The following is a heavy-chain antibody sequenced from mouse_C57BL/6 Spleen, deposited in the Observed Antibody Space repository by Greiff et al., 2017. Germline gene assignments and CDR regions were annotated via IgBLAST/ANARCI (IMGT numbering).Heavy chain of an antibody. CDR2: IDPSDSDT. CDR3: ARRGDYDFFDY. D-gene: IGHD2-4*01. Sequence: QVQLQQPGAELVRPGSSVKLSCKASGYTFTSYWMHWVKQRPIQGLEWIGNIDPSDSDTHYNPKFKDKATLTVDKSSSTAYMQLSSLTSEDSAVYYSARRGDYDFFDYWGQGTTLTVSS. J-gene: IGHJ2*01. CDR1: GYTFTSYW. V-gene: IGHV1-52*01.